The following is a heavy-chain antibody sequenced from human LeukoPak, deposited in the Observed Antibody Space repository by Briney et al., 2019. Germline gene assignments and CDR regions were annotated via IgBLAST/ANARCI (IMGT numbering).Heavy chain of an antibody. D-gene: IGHD3-22*01. CDR3: ARTSFDSSGHRMHFDY. V-gene: IGHV3-48*03. CDR2: ISSDGNTI. Sequence: PGGSLRLSCAASGFTLSSYENNWVRQAPGKGLEWISYISSDGNTIYYADSVKGRFTISRDNAKNSFYLQMNSLRAEDTAVYYCARTSFDSSGHRMHFDYWGQGTLVTVSS. CDR1: GFTLSSYE. J-gene: IGHJ4*02.